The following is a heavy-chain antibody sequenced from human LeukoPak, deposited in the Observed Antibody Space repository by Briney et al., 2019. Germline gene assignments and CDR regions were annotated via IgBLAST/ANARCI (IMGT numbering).Heavy chain of an antibody. Sequence: RSGESLRLSCAAPGFTFSSYSMNWVRQAPGKGLEWVSSINSSSIYIYYADSVKVRFTIVRDNAKNSLYLQMNSLRAEDTAVYYCARYRRVVSAHLGGPFFDYWGQGTLVTVSS. D-gene: IGHD2-2*01. CDR3: ARYRRVVSAHLGGPFFDY. J-gene: IGHJ4*02. CDR1: GFTFSSYS. CDR2: INSSSIYI. V-gene: IGHV3-21*01.